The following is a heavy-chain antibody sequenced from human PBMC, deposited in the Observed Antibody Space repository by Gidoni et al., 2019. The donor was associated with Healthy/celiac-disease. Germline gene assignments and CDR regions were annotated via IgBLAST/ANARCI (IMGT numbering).Heavy chain of an antibody. CDR1: GFTFRSYS. J-gene: IGHJ6*02. CDR2: ISSSSSTI. V-gene: IGHV3-48*01. D-gene: IGHD6-13*01. Sequence: EVQLVESGGGLVQPGGSMRLSCSASGFTFRSYSRTWFRQAPGKGLEWVSYISSSSSTIYYADSVKGRFTISRDNAKNSLYLQMNSLGAEDTAVYYCARAIKQQLVRFGSYYYYGMDVWGQGTTVTVSS. CDR3: ARAIKQQLVRFGSYYYYGMDV.